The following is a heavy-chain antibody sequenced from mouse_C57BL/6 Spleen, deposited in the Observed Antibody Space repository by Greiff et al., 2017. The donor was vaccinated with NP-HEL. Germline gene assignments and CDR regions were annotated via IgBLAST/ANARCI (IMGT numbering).Heavy chain of an antibody. D-gene: IGHD1-1*01. CDR1: GFNIKDDY. Sequence: DVKLQESGAELVRPGASVKLSCTASGFNIKDDYMHWVKQRPEQGLEWIGWIDPENGDTEYASKFQGKATITADTSSNTAYLQLSSLTSEDTAVYYCTTGATVAPYYAMDYWGQGTSVTVSS. CDR3: TTGATVAPYYAMDY. J-gene: IGHJ4*01. CDR2: IDPENGDT. V-gene: IGHV14-4*01.